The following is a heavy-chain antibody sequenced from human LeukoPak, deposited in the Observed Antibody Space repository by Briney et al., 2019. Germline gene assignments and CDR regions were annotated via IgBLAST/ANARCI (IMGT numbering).Heavy chain of an antibody. V-gene: IGHV3-43D*03. D-gene: IGHD3-3*01. CDR1: GFTFDDYA. Sequence: GGSLRLSCAASGFTFDDYAMHWVRQAPGKGLEWVSLISWDGGSTYYADSVKGRFTISRDNSKNSLYLQMNSLRAEDTALYYCAEAQESGYGYYYYYYMDVWGKGTTVTVSS. CDR3: AEAQESGYGYYYYYYMDV. CDR2: ISWDGGST. J-gene: IGHJ6*03.